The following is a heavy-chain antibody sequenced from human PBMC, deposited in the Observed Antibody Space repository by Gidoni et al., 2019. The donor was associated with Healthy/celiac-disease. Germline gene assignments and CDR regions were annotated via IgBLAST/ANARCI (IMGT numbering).Heavy chain of an antibody. CDR3: ARDSLYTARDGYNYGGNEDY. CDR1: GFTFSSYE. CDR2: ISSSCSTI. Sequence: EVQLVESGGGLVQPGGSLRLSCAASGFTFSSYEMNWVRQAPGKGLEWVSYISSSCSTIYYADSVKGRFTISRDNAKNSLYLQMNSLRAEDTAVYYCARDSLYTARDGYNYGGNEDYWGQGTLVTVSS. J-gene: IGHJ4*02. V-gene: IGHV3-48*03. D-gene: IGHD5-12*01.